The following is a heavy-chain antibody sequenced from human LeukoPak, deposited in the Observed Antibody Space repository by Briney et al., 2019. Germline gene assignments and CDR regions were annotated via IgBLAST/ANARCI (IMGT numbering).Heavy chain of an antibody. D-gene: IGHD3-10*01. CDR2: IYYSGST. J-gene: IGHJ3*02. Sequence: SQTLSLTCTVSGGSISSGVYYWSWIRQHPGKGLEWIGYIYYSGSTYSNPSLKSRLTMSVDISNNQFSLKLSSVTAADTAVYYCARGVKGLRGAFDTWGQGTMVTVSS. V-gene: IGHV4-31*03. CDR3: ARGVKGLRGAFDT. CDR1: GGSISSGVYY.